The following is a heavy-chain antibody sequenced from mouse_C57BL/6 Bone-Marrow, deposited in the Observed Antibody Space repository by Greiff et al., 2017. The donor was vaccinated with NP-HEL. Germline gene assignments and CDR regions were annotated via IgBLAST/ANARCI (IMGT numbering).Heavy chain of an antibody. CDR2: ISDGGSYT. J-gene: IGHJ3*01. CDR1: GFTFSSYA. CDR3: ARDQGARKLSLWFAY. Sequence: EVNVVESGGGLVKPGGSLKLSCAASGFTFSSYAMSWVRQTPEKRLEWVATISDGGSYTYYPDNVKGRFTISRDNTKNHQYLQMSHLTSEDTAMYYCARDQGARKLSLWFAYWGQGTLVTVSA. V-gene: IGHV5-4*03. D-gene: IGHD3-2*02.